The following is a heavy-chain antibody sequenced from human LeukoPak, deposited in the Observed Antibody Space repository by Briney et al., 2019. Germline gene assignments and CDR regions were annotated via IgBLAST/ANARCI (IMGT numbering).Heavy chain of an antibody. J-gene: IGHJ4*02. V-gene: IGHV4-39*01. Sequence: NPSETLSLTCTVSGGSISSGSHYWGWIRQPPGKELEWIGNIYYSGNSYYNPSLKSRVTISVDASKNQFSLNLSSVTAADTAVYYCARLSYGSGSHYNFYFDFWGPGTLVTVSA. CDR2: IYYSGNS. CDR1: GGSISSGSHY. D-gene: IGHD3-10*01. CDR3: ARLSYGSGSHYNFYFDF.